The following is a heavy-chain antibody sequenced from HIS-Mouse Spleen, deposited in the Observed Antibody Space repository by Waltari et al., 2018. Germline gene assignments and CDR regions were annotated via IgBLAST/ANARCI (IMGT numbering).Heavy chain of an antibody. J-gene: IGHJ2*01. CDR3: AREIPYSSSWYDWYFDL. CDR1: GGSISSSSYY. D-gene: IGHD6-13*01. V-gene: IGHV4-39*07. Sequence: QLQLQESGPGLVKPSETLSLTCTVSGGSISSSSYYWGWIRQPPGKGLEWIGSNYYSGGTYYTQSLKSLVTISVDTSKNQFSLKLSSVTAADTAVYYCAREIPYSSSWYDWYFDLWGRGTLVTVSS. CDR2: NYYSGGT.